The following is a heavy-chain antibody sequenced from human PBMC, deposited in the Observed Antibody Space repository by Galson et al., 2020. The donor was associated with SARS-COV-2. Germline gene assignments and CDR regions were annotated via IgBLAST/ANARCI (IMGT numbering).Heavy chain of an antibody. CDR1: GFTFSSYA. V-gene: IGHV3-30-3*01. CDR2: ISYDGSNK. J-gene: IGHJ6*02. CDR3: ARDSSPRYYYGMDV. Sequence: GGSLRLSCAASGFTFSSYAMHWVRQAPGKGLEWVAVISYDGSNKYYADSVKGRFTISRDNSKNTLYLQMNSLRAEDTAVYYCARDSSPRYYYGMDVWGQGTTVTVSS.